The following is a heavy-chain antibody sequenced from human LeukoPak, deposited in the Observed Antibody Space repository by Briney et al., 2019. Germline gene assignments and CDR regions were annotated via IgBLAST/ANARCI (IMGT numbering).Heavy chain of an antibody. D-gene: IGHD3-22*01. CDR1: GYTFTGYY. CDR2: INPNSGGT. Sequence: ASVKVSCKASGYTFTGYYMHWVRQAPGQGLEWMGWINPNSGGTNYAQKFQGRVTMTRDTSISTAYMELSRLRSDDTAVYYCARDYYDRGGPYDYWGQGTLVTVSS. J-gene: IGHJ4*02. CDR3: ARDYYDRGGPYDY. V-gene: IGHV1-2*02.